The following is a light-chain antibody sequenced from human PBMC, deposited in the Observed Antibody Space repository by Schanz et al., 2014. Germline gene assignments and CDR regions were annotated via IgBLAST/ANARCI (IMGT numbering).Light chain of an antibody. CDR3: QKYDRAPWT. Sequence: IQLTQSPSSLSASVGDRVTITCRASQGISSYLAWYQQKPGKAPKLLIYAASTLQSGVPSRFSGSGSGTDFTLTISSLQPEDVATYYCQKYDRAPWTFGQGTRVEIK. V-gene: IGKV1-9*01. CDR1: QGISSY. CDR2: AAS. J-gene: IGKJ1*01.